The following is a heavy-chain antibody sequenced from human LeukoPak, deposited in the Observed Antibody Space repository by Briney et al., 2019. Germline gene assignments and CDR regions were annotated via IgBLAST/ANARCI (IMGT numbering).Heavy chain of an antibody. V-gene: IGHV3-53*01. J-gene: IGHJ4*02. CDR2: IYSAGST. CDR1: GFTFSSYE. Sequence: GGSLRLSCAASGFTFSSYEMNWVRQAPGKGLEWVSLIYSAGSTYYADSVKGRFTISRDNSKNTVYLQMNSLRVEDTAVYYCARAPLLYFDWCYFDYWGQGTLVTVSS. CDR3: ARAPLLYFDWCYFDY. D-gene: IGHD3-9*01.